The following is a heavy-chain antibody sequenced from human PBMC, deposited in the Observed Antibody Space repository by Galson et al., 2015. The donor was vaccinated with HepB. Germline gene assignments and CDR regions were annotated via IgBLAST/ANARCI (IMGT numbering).Heavy chain of an antibody. V-gene: IGHV3-30*18. CDR3: AKEDVYYSSGSYYNAPYYFDH. Sequence: SLRLSCAASGFTFSTYAMHWVRQAPGKGLEWVAVISHDGSSKYYADSVKGRFTISRANSKNTLYLQMNSLRAEDTAVYLCAKEDVYYSSGSYYNAPYYFDHWGQGTLVTVSS. J-gene: IGHJ4*02. CDR1: GFTFSTYA. CDR2: ISHDGSSK. D-gene: IGHD3-10*01.